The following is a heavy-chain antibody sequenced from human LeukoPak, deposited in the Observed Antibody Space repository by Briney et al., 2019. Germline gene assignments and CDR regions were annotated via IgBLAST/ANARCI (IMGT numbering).Heavy chain of an antibody. Sequence: PGGSLRLSCAASGFTFSNYEMNWVRQAPGKGLEWISHISNFGDIIHYADSVEGRFTISRDNDKNSIYLQMNSLRAEDTAVYYCAKPYYYDSSGYPLDYWGQGTLVTVSS. D-gene: IGHD3-22*01. CDR3: AKPYYYDSSGYPLDY. CDR2: ISNFGDII. CDR1: GFTFSNYE. V-gene: IGHV3-48*03. J-gene: IGHJ4*02.